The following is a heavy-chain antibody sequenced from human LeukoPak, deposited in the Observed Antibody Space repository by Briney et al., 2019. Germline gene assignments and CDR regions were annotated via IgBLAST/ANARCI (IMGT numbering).Heavy chain of an antibody. Sequence: ASVKVSCKASGHTFTSYYMHWVRQAPGQGLEWMGWINPNSGGTNYAQKFQGRVTMTRDTSISTAYMELSRLRSDDTAVYYCARDLSGSYEAFDYWGQGTLVTVSS. CDR2: INPNSGGT. CDR1: GHTFTSYY. V-gene: IGHV1-2*02. D-gene: IGHD1-26*01. CDR3: ARDLSGSYEAFDY. J-gene: IGHJ4*02.